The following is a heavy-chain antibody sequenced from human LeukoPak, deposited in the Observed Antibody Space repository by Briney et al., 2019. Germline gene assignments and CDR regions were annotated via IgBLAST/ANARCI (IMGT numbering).Heavy chain of an antibody. D-gene: IGHD2-21*02. CDR3: ARGGGGDCYNYCYYYYMDV. CDR1: GGTFSSYA. J-gene: IGHJ6*03. CDR2: IIPIFGTA. Sequence: ASVKVSCKASGGTFSSYAISWVRQAPGQGLEWMGGIIPIFGTANYAQKFQGRGTITTDESTGTAYMELSSLRSEDTAVYYCARGGGGDCYNYCYYYYMDVWGQGTTVTVSS. V-gene: IGHV1-69*05.